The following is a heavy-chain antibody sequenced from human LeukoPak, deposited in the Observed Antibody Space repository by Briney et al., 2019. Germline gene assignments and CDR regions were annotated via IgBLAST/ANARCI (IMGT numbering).Heavy chain of an antibody. CDR2: INHSGST. V-gene: IGHV4-34*01. Sequence: SETLSLTCAVYGGSFSGYYWSWIRQPPGKGLEWIGEINHSGSTNYNPSLKSRVTISVDTSKNQFSLKLSSVTAADTAVYYCARDMEWWPHYCYYGMDVWGQGTTVTVSS. CDR1: GGSFSGYY. CDR3: ARDMEWWPHYCYYGMDV. J-gene: IGHJ6*02. D-gene: IGHD3-3*01.